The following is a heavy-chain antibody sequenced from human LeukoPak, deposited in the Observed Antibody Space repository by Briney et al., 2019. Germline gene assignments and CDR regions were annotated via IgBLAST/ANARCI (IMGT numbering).Heavy chain of an antibody. CDR3: AKDLGDYDFWSGYYV. V-gene: IGHV3-23*01. CDR2: ISGSGGST. Sequence: GGSLRLSCAASGFTFSSYAMSWVRQAPGKGLEWVSAISGSGGSTYYADSVKGRFTISRDNSKNTLYLQMNSLRAEDTAVYYCAKDLGDYDFWSGYYVWGQGTLVTVSS. D-gene: IGHD3-3*01. J-gene: IGHJ4*02. CDR1: GFTFSSYA.